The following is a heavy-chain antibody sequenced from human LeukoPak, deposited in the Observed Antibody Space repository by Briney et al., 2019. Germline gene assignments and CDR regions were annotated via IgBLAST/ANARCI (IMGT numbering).Heavy chain of an antibody. CDR2: MNPNSGNT. J-gene: IGHJ4*02. Sequence: ASVKVSCKASGYTFTSYDINWVRQATGQGLEWMGWMNPNSGNTGYAQKFQGRVTMTRNTSISTAYMELSSLRSEDTAVYYCASNSWSYGPTDYWGQGTLVTVSS. CDR3: ASNSWSYGPTDY. D-gene: IGHD5-18*01. CDR1: GYTFTSYD. V-gene: IGHV1-8*01.